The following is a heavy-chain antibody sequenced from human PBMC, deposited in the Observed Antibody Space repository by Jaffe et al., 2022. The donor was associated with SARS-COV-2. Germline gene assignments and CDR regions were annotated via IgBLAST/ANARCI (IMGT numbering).Heavy chain of an antibody. CDR2: INAGNGNT. CDR1: GYTFSTYA. Sequence: QVQLVQSGAEVKKPGASVKVSCKASGYTFSTYAMHWVRQAPGQRLEWMGWINAGNGNTKLSQKFQGRVTITGDTSASTAYMELSSLRSEDTAVYYCARGLSYYDSSGYYVPFDYWGQGVLVTVSS. CDR3: ARGLSYYDSSGYYVPFDY. J-gene: IGHJ4*02. D-gene: IGHD3-22*01. V-gene: IGHV1-3*01.